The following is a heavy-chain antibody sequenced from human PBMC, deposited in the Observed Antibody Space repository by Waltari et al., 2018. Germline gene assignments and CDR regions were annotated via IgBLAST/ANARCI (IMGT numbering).Heavy chain of an antibody. Sequence: EVQLVESGGGLVQPGGSRKLSCEATGFTFSGSAIHWVRQASGKGLEWVGRIKSKADNYATAYAASVKGRFTISRDDSKNTAYLQMNSLKIEDTAVYYCTRSEYNFSWSLFYWGQGTLVTVSS. J-gene: IGHJ4*02. CDR2: IKSKADNYAT. CDR3: TRSEYNFSWSLFY. CDR1: GFTFSGSA. D-gene: IGHD6-13*01. V-gene: IGHV3-73*02.